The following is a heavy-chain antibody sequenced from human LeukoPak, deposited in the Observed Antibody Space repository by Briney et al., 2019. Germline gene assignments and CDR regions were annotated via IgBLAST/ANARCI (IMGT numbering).Heavy chain of an antibody. Sequence: GGSLRLSCAASGFTFSSYSMNWVRQAPGKGLEWVAIIKEDGSEKNYVDSVKGRFTISRDNAKNSLYLQMNSLRAEDTAVYYCARNPGYSSSAYNWFDPWGQGTLVTVSS. D-gene: IGHD6-13*01. CDR1: GFTFSSYS. J-gene: IGHJ5*02. V-gene: IGHV3-7*01. CDR3: ARNPGYSSSAYNWFDP. CDR2: IKEDGSEK.